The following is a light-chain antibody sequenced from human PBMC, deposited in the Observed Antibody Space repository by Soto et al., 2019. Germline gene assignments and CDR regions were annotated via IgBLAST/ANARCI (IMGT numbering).Light chain of an antibody. CDR1: QNIISL. V-gene: IGKV1-5*01. J-gene: IGKJ1*01. Sequence: DSQMTQSPSTLSAAVVYIVAIAGRASQNIISLLAWVQQQPGKAPKLLMYDASTLQSGVPSRFSGSRSGTEFTLTISSLQPEDFATSYCQQYHSSWTFGQGTKVDI. CDR2: DAS. CDR3: QQYHSSWT.